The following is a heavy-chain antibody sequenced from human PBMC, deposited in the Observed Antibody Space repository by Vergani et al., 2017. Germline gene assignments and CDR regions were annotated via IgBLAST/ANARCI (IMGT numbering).Heavy chain of an antibody. J-gene: IGHJ4*02. V-gene: IGHV1-8*01. CDR3: ARGAYCGGDCYNRFDY. Sequence: QVQLVQSGAEVKKPGASVKVSCKASGYTFTSYDINWVRQATGQGLEWMGWMNPNSGNTGYAQKFQGRVTMTRNTSISTAYMELSSLRSEDTAVYYCARGAYCGGDCYNRFDYWGQGTLVTVSS. CDR1: GYTFTSYD. CDR2: MNPNSGNT. D-gene: IGHD2-21*02.